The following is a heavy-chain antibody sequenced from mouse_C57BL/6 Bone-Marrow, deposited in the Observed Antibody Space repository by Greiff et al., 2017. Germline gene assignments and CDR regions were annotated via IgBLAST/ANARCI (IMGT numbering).Heavy chain of an antibody. CDR2: IYPGDGDT. Sequence: VQLQQSGPELVKPGASVKISCKASGYAFSSSWMNWVKQRPGQGLEWIGRIYPGDGDTNYNGKFKGKATLTADKSSSTAYMQLSSLTSEDSAVXFCARFNHYWYFDVGGTGTTATVSS. V-gene: IGHV1-82*01. J-gene: IGHJ1*03. CDR3: ARFNHYWYFDV. CDR1: GYAFSSSW.